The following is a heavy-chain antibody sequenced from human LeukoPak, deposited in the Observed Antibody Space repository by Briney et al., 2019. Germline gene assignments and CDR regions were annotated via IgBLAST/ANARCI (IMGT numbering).Heavy chain of an antibody. CDR2: INPNSGGT. CDR1: GYTFTDYY. V-gene: IGHV1-2*02. Sequence: ASVKVSCKASGYTFTDYYMHWVRQAPGQGLEWMGWINPNSGGTNYAQKFQSRVTMTRDTSISTAYMELSRLRSDDTAVYYCARNIVVVVAATWFDPWGQGTLVTVSS. CDR3: ARNIVVVVAATWFDP. D-gene: IGHD2-15*01. J-gene: IGHJ5*02.